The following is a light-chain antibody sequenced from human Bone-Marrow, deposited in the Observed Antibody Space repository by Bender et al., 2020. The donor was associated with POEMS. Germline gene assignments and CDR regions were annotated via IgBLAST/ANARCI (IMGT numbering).Light chain of an antibody. V-gene: IGLV3-1*01. CDR1: KLGEEY. Sequence: SYELTQPPSVSVSPGQTATITCSGEKLGEEYACWYQQKPGQSPVVVIYQDTKRPSGIPERFSGSTSGNTASLTISGNQTMDGADYYCQSWGSNTAVFGGVTKLTVL. CDR3: QSWGSNTAV. J-gene: IGLJ2*01. CDR2: QDT.